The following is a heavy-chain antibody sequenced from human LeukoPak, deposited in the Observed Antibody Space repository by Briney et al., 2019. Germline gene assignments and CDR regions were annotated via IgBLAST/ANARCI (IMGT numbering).Heavy chain of an antibody. J-gene: IGHJ5*02. D-gene: IGHD2-15*01. CDR1: GYSISRSYY. V-gene: IGHV4-38-2*02. CDR3: VRTLRWVVASTGGVQNWFDP. Sequence: SETLSLTCTVSGYSISRSYYWGWIRQSPRKGLEWIGSIYHSGSTYYNPSLKSRVTISVDTSMNQFSLRLSSVTAADTAVYDCVRTLRWVVASTGGVQNWFDPWGQGTLVTVSS. CDR2: IYHSGST.